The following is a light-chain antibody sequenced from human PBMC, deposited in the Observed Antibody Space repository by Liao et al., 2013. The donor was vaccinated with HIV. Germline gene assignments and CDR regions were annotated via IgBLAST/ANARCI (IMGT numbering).Light chain of an antibody. CDR1: SLGRRS. Sequence: SYVLTQPPSVSVAPGTTATIICGGKSLGRRSVHWYQQRPGRAPVLVIYSDSDRPSGIPERFSGSSSGNTATLTISGTQAMDEADYYCQAWDRNTVIFGGGTKLTVL. V-gene: IGLV3-21*01. CDR3: QAWDRNTVI. J-gene: IGLJ2*01. CDR2: SDS.